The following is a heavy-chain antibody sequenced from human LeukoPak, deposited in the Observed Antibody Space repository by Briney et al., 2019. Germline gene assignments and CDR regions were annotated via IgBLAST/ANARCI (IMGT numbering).Heavy chain of an antibody. Sequence: GASVKVSCKASGYTFTSYYMHWVRQAPGQGLEWMGIINPSGGSTSYAQKFQGRVTMTRDTSTSTVYMELSSQRSEDTAVYYCARRGLPRSGSGHDAFDIWGQGTMVTVSS. D-gene: IGHD2-15*01. CDR3: ARRGLPRSGSGHDAFDI. CDR2: INPSGGST. V-gene: IGHV1-46*01. J-gene: IGHJ3*02. CDR1: GYTFTSYY.